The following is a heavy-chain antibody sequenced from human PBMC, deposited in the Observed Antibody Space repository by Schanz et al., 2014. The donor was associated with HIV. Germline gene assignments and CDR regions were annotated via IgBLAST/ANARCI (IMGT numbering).Heavy chain of an antibody. CDR3: AKGYGDYYWYFEL. Sequence: VQLVESGGGLVKPGGSLSLSCVASGFTFGDHYMTWIRQAPGKGLEWVAHITGPGDTMYYADSVKGRFTISRDNAKNSLYLQMNTLRAEDTAVYYCAKGYGDYYWYFELLGRGTPVTVSS. J-gene: IGHJ2*01. V-gene: IGHV3-11*01. CDR2: ITGPGDTM. D-gene: IGHD4-17*01. CDR1: GFTFGDHY.